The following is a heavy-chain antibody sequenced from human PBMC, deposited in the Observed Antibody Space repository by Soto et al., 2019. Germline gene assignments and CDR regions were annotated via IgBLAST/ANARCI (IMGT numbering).Heavy chain of an antibody. V-gene: IGHV3-66*01. D-gene: IGHD1-7*01. CDR2: IYSAGRT. Sequence: GGSLRLSCAASGFTVSDNYMSWVRQAPGKGLEWVSVIYSAGRTYYADSVKGRFAISRDNSKNTLSLQMDSLRAEDTAVYYCARGNNWNYGYSYYYMDVWGEGTTVTVSS. CDR1: GFTVSDNY. J-gene: IGHJ6*03. CDR3: ARGNNWNYGYSYYYMDV.